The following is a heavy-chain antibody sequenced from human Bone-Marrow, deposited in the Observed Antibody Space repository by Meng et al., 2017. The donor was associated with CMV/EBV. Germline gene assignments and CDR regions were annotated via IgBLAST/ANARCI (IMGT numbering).Heavy chain of an antibody. V-gene: IGHV4-38-2*02. CDR3: ARGLGVGYSSSWPYYYYGMDV. J-gene: IGHJ6*01. CDR1: GYSISSGYY. D-gene: IGHD6-13*01. CDR2: IYHSGST. Sequence: SETLSLTCTVSGYSISSGYYWGWIRQPPGKGLEWIGSIYHSGSTYYNPSLKSRVTISVDTSKNQFSLKLSSVTAADTAVYNCARGLGVGYSSSWPYYYYGMDVWGQGTTVTVSS.